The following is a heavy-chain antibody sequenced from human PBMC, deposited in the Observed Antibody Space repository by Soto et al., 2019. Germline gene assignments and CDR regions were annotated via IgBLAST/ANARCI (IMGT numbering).Heavy chain of an antibody. J-gene: IGHJ6*02. D-gene: IGHD3-10*01. Sequence: QVHLVESGGGVVQPGGSLTLSCSVSDFAFRLHGIHWVRHTPGKGLEWVAMIWQDGTRKYFRDSVRGRFTISRDSAKNKVYLQMNNLRGDDSALYFCARDRSSSYSYAMDLWGQGTTVTVSS. CDR3: ARDRSSSYSYAMDL. CDR2: IWQDGTRK. V-gene: IGHV3-33*01. CDR1: DFAFRLHG.